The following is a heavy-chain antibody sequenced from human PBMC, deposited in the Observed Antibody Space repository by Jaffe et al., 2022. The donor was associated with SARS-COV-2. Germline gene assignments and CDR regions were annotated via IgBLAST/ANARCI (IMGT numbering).Heavy chain of an antibody. J-gene: IGHJ4*02. V-gene: IGHV3-23*01. CDR2: ITGGAGNI. CDR1: GFTFSSYA. CDR3: AKDRRTNSVDSFHFDS. D-gene: IGHD5-18*01. Sequence: EVQLLESGGGLVQPGGSLRLSCAVSGFTFSSYAMSWVRQAPGKGLEWVSGITGGAGNIYYADSVKGRFTISRDNSKNMLFLQMNSLRAEDTAVYYCAKDRRTNSVDSFHFDSWGQGALVTVSS.